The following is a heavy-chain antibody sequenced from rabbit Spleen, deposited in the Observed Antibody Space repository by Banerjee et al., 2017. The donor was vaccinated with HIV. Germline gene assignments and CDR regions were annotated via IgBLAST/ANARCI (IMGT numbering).Heavy chain of an antibody. J-gene: IGHJ4*01. CDR3: ARDLVGVIGWNFYL. D-gene: IGHD2-1*01. CDR2: INAATAKP. V-gene: IGHV1S45*01. CDR1: GFSFSDRDV. Sequence: QEQLVESGGGLVKPEGSLTLTCKASGFSFSDRDVMCWVRQAPGKGLEWIGCINAATAKPVYATWASGRFTISRTSSTTVTLRMTSVTAADRATYFCARDLVGVIGWNFYLWGPGTLVTVS.